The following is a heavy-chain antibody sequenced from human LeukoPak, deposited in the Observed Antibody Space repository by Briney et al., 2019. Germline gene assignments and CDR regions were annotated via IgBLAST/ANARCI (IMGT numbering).Heavy chain of an antibody. CDR2: ISAYNGDT. Sequence: ASVKRSCKTSGYPFISYGLSWVRQATGQGLDWIGWISAYNGDTNYAQRLQGRVTMTTDTSTTTAYMELRSLRSDDTAVYYCARVFYFYDTSGPQYSFDYWGQGTLVTVSS. CDR1: GYPFISYG. CDR3: ARVFYFYDTSGPQYSFDY. D-gene: IGHD3-22*01. J-gene: IGHJ4*02. V-gene: IGHV1-18*04.